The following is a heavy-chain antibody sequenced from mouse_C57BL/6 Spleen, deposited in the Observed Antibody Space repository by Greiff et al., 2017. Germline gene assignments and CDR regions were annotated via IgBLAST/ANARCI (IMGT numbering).Heavy chain of an antibody. CDR1: GYTFTGYS. J-gene: IGHJ4*01. V-gene: IGHV1-9*01. CDR2: FSPGSGST. CDR3: ARRSSPYAMDY. Sequence: VKLMESGAELMKPGASVKLSCKATGYTFTGYSIEWVKQRPGHGLEWIGDFSPGSGSTNYNEKFKGKATFTENTSSNTAYVQLSSLTSEDSAIYYCARRSSPYAMDYWGQGTSLTVSS. D-gene: IGHD6-1*01.